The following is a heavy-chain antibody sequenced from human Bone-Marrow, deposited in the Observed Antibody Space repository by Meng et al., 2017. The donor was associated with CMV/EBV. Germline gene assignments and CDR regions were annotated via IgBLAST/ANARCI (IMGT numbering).Heavy chain of an antibody. CDR3: ARGYYDFWSGYYNDYYYGMDV. Sequence: GGSLRLSCAASGFTFSSYDMHWVRQATGKGLEWVSAIGTAGDTYYPGSVKGRSTISRENAKNSLYLQMNSLRGEDTAVYYCARGYYDFWSGYYNDYYYGMDVWGQGTTVNGAS. CDR1: GFTFSSYD. V-gene: IGHV3-13*01. CDR2: IGTAGDT. D-gene: IGHD3-3*01. J-gene: IGHJ6*02.